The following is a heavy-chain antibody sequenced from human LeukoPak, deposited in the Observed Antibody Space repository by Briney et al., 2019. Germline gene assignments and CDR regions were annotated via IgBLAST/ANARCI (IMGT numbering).Heavy chain of an antibody. Sequence: GGSLRLSCAASGFTFSSYAMSWVRQAPGKGLEWVSAISGSGGSTYYADSVKGRFTISRDNSKNTLYLQMNSLRDEDTAVYYCASQYYDILTGYNPYYYYYGMDVWGQGTTVTVSS. J-gene: IGHJ6*02. CDR2: ISGSGGST. D-gene: IGHD3-9*01. CDR1: GFTFSSYA. CDR3: ASQYYDILTGYNPYYYYYGMDV. V-gene: IGHV3-23*01.